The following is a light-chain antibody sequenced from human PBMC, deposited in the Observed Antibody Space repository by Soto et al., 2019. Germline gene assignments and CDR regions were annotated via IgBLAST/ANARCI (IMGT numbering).Light chain of an antibody. V-gene: IGLV2-14*03. CDR3: SSYATSTTVL. Sequence: QSALSQPASVSGSPGQSITISCTGTSSDVGGYNYVSWYQQHPGRAPQLMIYDVSHRPSGVSNRFSGSRSGNTASLIISGLQAEDEADYYCSSYATSTTVLFGGGTKLTVL. J-gene: IGLJ2*01. CDR1: SSDVGGYNY. CDR2: DVS.